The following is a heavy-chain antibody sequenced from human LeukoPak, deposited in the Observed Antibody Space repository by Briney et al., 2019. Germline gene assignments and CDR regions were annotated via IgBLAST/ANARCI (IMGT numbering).Heavy chain of an antibody. CDR3: ARDDLYSYGRNLDY. CDR1: GFTFSSYG. D-gene: IGHD5-18*01. J-gene: IGHJ4*02. CDR2: ISYDGSNK. Sequence: GRSLRLSCAASGFTFSSYGMHWVRQAPGKGLEWVAVISYDGSNKYYADSVKGRFTISRDNSKNTLYLQMNSLRAEDTAVYYCARDDLYSYGRNLDYWDQGTLVTVSS. V-gene: IGHV3-30*03.